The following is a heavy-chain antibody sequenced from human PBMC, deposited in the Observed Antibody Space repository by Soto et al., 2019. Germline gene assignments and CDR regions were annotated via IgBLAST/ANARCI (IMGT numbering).Heavy chain of an antibody. Sequence: SLPTREKPTQTLALTCTFSGCPLSTNGMCVSWIRQPPGKALEWLALIDWDDDKYYSTSLKTKLTISKDTSKNQVVLTMTNMDPVDTATYYCARIGPTEYYDILTGYYPPAFDYSGQGTLVTVPS. CDR3: ARIGPTEYYDILTGYYPPAFDY. CDR2: IDWDDDK. J-gene: IGHJ4*02. CDR1: GCPLSTNGMC. D-gene: IGHD3-9*01. V-gene: IGHV2-70*01.